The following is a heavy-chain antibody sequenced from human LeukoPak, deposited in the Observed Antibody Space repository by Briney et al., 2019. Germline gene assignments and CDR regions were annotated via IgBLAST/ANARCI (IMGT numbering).Heavy chain of an antibody. Sequence: GGSLRPSCAASGFTFSSYAMSWVRQAPGKGLEWVSAISGSGGSTYYADSVKGRFTISRDNSKNTLYLQMNSLRAEDTAVYYCAKDPTWIQLWPHNWFDPWGQGTLVTVSS. CDR2: ISGSGGST. CDR1: GFTFSSYA. CDR3: AKDPTWIQLWPHNWFDP. D-gene: IGHD5-18*01. V-gene: IGHV3-23*01. J-gene: IGHJ5*02.